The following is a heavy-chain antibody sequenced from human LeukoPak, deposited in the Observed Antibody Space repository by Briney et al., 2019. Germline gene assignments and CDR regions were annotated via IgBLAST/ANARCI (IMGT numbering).Heavy chain of an antibody. CDR1: GFTFSSYS. Sequence: GGSLRLSCAASGFTFSSYSMNWVRQAPGKGLEWVSSISSSSSYIYYADSVKGRFTISRDNAKNSLYLQMNSPRAEDTAVYYCARDTPYRAYGSGSYYNPTLYYFDYWGQGTLVTVSS. CDR2: ISSSSSYI. J-gene: IGHJ4*02. CDR3: ARDTPYRAYGSGSYYNPTLYYFDY. V-gene: IGHV3-21*01. D-gene: IGHD3-10*01.